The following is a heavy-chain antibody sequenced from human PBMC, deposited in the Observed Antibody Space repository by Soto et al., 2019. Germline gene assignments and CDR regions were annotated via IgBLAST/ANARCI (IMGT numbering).Heavy chain of an antibody. D-gene: IGHD3-3*01. CDR3: ARAYDFWSGYPDYYYYYMDV. V-gene: IGHV1-8*02. J-gene: IGHJ6*03. CDR2: MSPNSDDT. Sequence: ASVKVSCKASGCTFSSYDINWVRQATGQGLEWVGWMSPNSDDTGYAQKFQGRVTMTRNTSISTAYMELNSLRSEDTAVYFCARAYDFWSGYPDYYYYYMDVWGKGTTVTVSS. CDR1: GCTFSSYD.